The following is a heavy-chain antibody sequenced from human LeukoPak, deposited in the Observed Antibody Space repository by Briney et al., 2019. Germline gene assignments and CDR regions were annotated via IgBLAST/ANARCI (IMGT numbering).Heavy chain of an antibody. CDR2: ISSGSDTI. V-gene: IGHV3-48*01. D-gene: IGHD6-13*01. CDR1: GSTFTRHT. CDR3: AREYDSRARFDS. J-gene: IGHJ4*02. Sequence: PGGSLRVSCAGSGSTFTRHTMIWVRQAPGKGLEWISYISSGSDTIYYADSVKGRFTVSRDNAKTSLCLQMNSLRVEDTAVYFCAREYDSRARFDSWGQGALVTVSS.